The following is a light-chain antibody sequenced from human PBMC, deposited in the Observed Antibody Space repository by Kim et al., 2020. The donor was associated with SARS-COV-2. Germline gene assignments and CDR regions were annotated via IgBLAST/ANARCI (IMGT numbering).Light chain of an antibody. CDR3: QEYANSPVT. CDR1: QSVSGSY. J-gene: IGKJ5*01. Sequence: SPGERPTLSSRASQSVSGSYLAWYQQKPGQPPRLLSYDGSSRATGIPDSFRGSGSGTDLTLSISRLEPEDYAVKSCQEYANSPVTFGQGTRAEIK. CDR2: DGS. V-gene: IGKV3-20*01.